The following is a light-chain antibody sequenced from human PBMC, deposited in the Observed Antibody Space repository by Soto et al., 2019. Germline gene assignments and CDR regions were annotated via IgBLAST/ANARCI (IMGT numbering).Light chain of an antibody. CDR3: QQSYSSPPT. CDR1: QSISNH. CDR2: AAS. V-gene: IGKV1-39*01. J-gene: IGKJ1*01. Sequence: DIQMTQSPSPLSASVEDRVIITCRASQSISNHLNWYQQKPGKAPKLLIFAASSLQSGVPSRFSGSRSGPDFTLTISSLQPEDFATYYCQQSYSSPPTFGQGTKGDIK.